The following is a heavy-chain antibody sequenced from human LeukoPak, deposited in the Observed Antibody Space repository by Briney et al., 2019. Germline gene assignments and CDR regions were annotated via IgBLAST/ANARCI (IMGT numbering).Heavy chain of an antibody. CDR1: GYTFTSYY. D-gene: IGHD6-13*01. J-gene: IGHJ4*02. Sequence: ASVKVSCKAPGYTFTSYYMHWVRQAPGQRLEWMGIINPSGGSTSYAQKFQGRVTMPRDTSTSTVYMELSSLRSEDTAVYYCARWSIAAAEDDYWGQGTLVTVSS. V-gene: IGHV1-46*01. CDR3: ARWSIAAAEDDY. CDR2: INPSGGST.